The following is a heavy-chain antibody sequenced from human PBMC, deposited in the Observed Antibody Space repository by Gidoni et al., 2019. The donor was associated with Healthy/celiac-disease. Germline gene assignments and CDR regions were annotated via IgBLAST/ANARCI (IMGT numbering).Heavy chain of an antibody. V-gene: IGHV4-4*07. CDR3: ARDSQRPTLNWFDP. Sequence: QVQLQESGPGLVKPSETLSLTCTVSGGSISSYYWSWVRQPAGKGLEWIGRIYTSGNTNYNPSLKSRVTMSVDTSKNQLSLKLSSVTAADTAVYYCARDSQRPTLNWFDPWGQGTLVTVSS. J-gene: IGHJ5*02. CDR2: IYTSGNT. CDR1: GGSISSYY.